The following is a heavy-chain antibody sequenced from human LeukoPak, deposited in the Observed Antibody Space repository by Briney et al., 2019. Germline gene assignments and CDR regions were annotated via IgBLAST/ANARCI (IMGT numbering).Heavy chain of an antibody. J-gene: IGHJ4*02. V-gene: IGHV4-34*01. CDR3: AQSYDSSGYYSGFDY. CDR1: GGAFSGYY. D-gene: IGHD3-22*01. Sequence: PSETLSLTCVVYGGAFSGYYWSWIRQPPGKGLEWIGEINHRGSTNYNPSLKSRVSISVDTSKNQFSLKLSSVTAADTAVYYCAQSYDSSGYYSGFDYWGQGTLVTVSS. CDR2: INHRGST.